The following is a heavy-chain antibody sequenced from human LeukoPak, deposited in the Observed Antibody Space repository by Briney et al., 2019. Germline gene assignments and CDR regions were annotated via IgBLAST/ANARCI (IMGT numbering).Heavy chain of an antibody. Sequence: PGGSLRLSCAPSGFTFSNYDMHWVRQAPGKGLEWVAVISYDGTNKYYADSVKGRFTISRDNSKNTLHLQMNSLRAEDTAVYYCAKDDRGNEAPFDYWGQGTLVTVSS. CDR1: GFTFSNYD. J-gene: IGHJ4*02. CDR2: ISYDGTNK. V-gene: IGHV3-30*18. CDR3: AKDDRGNEAPFDY.